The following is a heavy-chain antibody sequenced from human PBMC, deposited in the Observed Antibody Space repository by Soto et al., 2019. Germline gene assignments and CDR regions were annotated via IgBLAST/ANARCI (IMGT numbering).Heavy chain of an antibody. D-gene: IGHD1-26*01. CDR2: IGDRGAST. Sequence: EVLLLESGGGLVQPGGSLRLSCEASGISFSSFAMNWVRQATGKGLEWVSAIGDRGASTYYADSVKGRFTISRDNSRNTLYLQLNSLRVESTAVYYCAKGVGLDVWGNGNTVRVSS. J-gene: IGHJ6*03. V-gene: IGHV3-23*01. CDR3: AKGVGLDV. CDR1: GISFSSFA.